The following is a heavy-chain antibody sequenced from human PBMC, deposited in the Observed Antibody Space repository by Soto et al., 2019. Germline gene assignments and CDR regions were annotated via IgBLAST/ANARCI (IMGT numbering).Heavy chain of an antibody. V-gene: IGHV4-30-4*01. CDR3: ARTSRYCSGGSCFDN. Sequence: QVQLQESGPGLVKPSQTLSLTCTVSGGSISNGDHYWSWIRQPPGKGLEWIGFIYYSGSTYYNPSLKSRVTISIDTSKNQFSLKLSSVTAADTAVYFCARTSRYCSGGSCFDNWGQGTLVTVSS. D-gene: IGHD2-15*01. CDR2: IYYSGST. J-gene: IGHJ4*02. CDR1: GGSISNGDHY.